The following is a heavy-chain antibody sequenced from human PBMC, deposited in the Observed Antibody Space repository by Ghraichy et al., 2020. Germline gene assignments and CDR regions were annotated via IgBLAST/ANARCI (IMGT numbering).Heavy chain of an antibody. D-gene: IGHD3-9*01. CDR1: GFTFGNYG. J-gene: IGHJ6*02. Sequence: GGSLRLSCVGSGFTFGNYGIHWARQAPGKGLEWVALISYDGNKKDYVDSVKGRFTISRDNFTNTVYLPMNRLTTEDTAVYYCARDRGGYDALTVYYYHYYGMDVWGQGTTVTVAS. CDR2: ISYDGNKK. V-gene: IGHV3-30*03. CDR3: ARDRGGYDALTVYYYHYYGMDV.